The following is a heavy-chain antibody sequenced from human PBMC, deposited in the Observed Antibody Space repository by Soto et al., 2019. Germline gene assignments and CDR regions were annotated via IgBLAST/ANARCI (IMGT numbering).Heavy chain of an antibody. CDR3: AKWDEYSSSSFDY. CDR2: ISYDGSNK. CDR1: GFTFSSYG. V-gene: IGHV3-30*18. Sequence: GGSLRLSCAASGFTFSSYGMHWVRQAPGKGLEWVAVISYDGSNKYYADSVKGRFTISRDNSKNTLYLQMNSLRAEDTAVYYCAKWDEYSSSSFDYWGQGXLVTVYS. J-gene: IGHJ4*02. D-gene: IGHD6-6*01.